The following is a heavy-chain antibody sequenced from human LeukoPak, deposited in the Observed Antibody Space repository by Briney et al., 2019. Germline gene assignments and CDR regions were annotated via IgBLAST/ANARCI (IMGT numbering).Heavy chain of an antibody. CDR2: IYHSGST. CDR3: ARVHYDSSGYYYPQH. D-gene: IGHD3-22*01. J-gene: IGHJ1*01. CDR1: GGSISSSNW. Sequence: SETLSLTCAVSGGSISSSNWWSWVRQPPGKGLEWIGEIYHSGSTNYNPSLKSRVTISVDTSKNQFSLKLSSVTAADTAVYYCARVHYDSSGYYYPQHWGQGTLVTVSS. V-gene: IGHV4-4*02.